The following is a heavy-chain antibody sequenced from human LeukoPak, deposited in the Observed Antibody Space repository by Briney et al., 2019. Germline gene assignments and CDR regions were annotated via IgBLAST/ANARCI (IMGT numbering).Heavy chain of an antibody. CDR3: ARDRLTHYNSGIIWFDP. V-gene: IGHV3-74*01. CDR2: ISSDGTTR. D-gene: IGHD3-10*01. CDR1: GFNLNDFW. J-gene: IGHJ5*02. Sequence: PGGSLRLSCDASGFNLNDFWMHWVRQTPGKGLVWVARISSDGTTRKYADSVKYRFTASRDNAKNTVYLQMNSLTADDTGVYFCARDRLTHYNSGIIWFDPRGQGTLVTVSS.